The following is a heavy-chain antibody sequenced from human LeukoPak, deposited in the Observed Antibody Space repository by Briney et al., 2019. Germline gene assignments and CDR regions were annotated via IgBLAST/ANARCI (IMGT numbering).Heavy chain of an antibody. D-gene: IGHD3-3*01. V-gene: IGHV4-30-2*01. Sequence: PSETLSLTCTVSGGSISSGGYYWSWIRQPPGKGLEWIGYIYHSGSTYYNPSLKSRVTISVDRSKNQFSLKLSSVTAADTAVYYCARGPWGKHYDFWSGYSIYYYMDVWGKGTTVTVSS. CDR2: IYHSGST. J-gene: IGHJ6*03. CDR1: GGSISSGGYY. CDR3: ARGPWGKHYDFWSGYSIYYYMDV.